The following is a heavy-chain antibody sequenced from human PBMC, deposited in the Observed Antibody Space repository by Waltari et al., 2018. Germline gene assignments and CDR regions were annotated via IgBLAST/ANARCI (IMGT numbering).Heavy chain of an antibody. V-gene: IGHV3-7*01. Sequence: EVQLVESGGGLVQPGGSLRLSCAASGFTFSSYWMSWVRQAPGKGLDWVANIKQDGSEKYYVDSVKGRFTISRDNAKNSLYLQMNSLRAEDTAVYYCARDRTTGTTVDAFDIWGQGTMVTVSS. CDR3: ARDRTTGTTVDAFDI. CDR2: IKQDGSEK. D-gene: IGHD1-1*01. J-gene: IGHJ3*02. CDR1: GFTFSSYW.